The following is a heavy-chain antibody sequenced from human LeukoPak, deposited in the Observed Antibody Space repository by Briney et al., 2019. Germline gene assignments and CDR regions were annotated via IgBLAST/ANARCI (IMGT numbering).Heavy chain of an antibody. J-gene: IGHJ4*02. Sequence: GGSLRLSCAASGFTFSSYSMNWVRQAPGKGLEWVSSISSSSSYIYYADSVKGRFTISRDNAKNSLYLQMNSLRAEDTAVYYCASIPDSSGYYYPSDYWGQGTLVTVSS. V-gene: IGHV3-21*01. CDR2: ISSSSSYI. D-gene: IGHD3-22*01. CDR3: ASIPDSSGYYYPSDY. CDR1: GFTFSSYS.